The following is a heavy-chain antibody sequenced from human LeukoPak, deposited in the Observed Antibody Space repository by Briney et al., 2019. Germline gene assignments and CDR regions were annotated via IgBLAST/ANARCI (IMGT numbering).Heavy chain of an antibody. CDR3: ARFPMSGAAAGTVGFGY. V-gene: IGHV4-38-2*02. CDR2: IYHSGST. CDR1: GYSISSGYY. J-gene: IGHJ4*02. D-gene: IGHD6-13*01. Sequence: SETLPLTCTVSGYSISSGYYWGWIRQPPGKGLEWIASIYHSGSTYYNPSLKSRVTISVDTSKNQFSLKLSSVTAADTAVYYCARFPMSGAAAGTVGFGYWGQGTLVTVSS.